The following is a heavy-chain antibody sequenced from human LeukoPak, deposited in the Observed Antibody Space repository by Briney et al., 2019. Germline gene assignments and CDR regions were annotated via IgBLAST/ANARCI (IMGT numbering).Heavy chain of an antibody. CDR3: ARDHFDWLYGMDV. J-gene: IGHJ6*02. Sequence: GGSLRLSCAASGFTFSSYWMSWVRQAPGKGLEWVANIKQDGSEKYYVDSVKGRFTISRDNAKNSLYLQMNSLRAEDTAVYYCARDHFDWLYGMDVWGQGTTVTVSS. V-gene: IGHV3-7*01. CDR1: GFTFSSYW. D-gene: IGHD3-9*01. CDR2: IKQDGSEK.